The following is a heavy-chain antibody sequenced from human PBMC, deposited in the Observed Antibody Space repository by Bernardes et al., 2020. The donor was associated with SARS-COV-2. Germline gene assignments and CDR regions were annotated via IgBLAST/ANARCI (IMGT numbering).Heavy chain of an antibody. D-gene: IGHD1-26*01. V-gene: IGHV3-7*01. Sequence: GGSLRLSCAASGFYYRGYWMVWVRQAPGKGLEWVATINPDGNDKYHLDSVRGRFTISRDNSKNSLYLQIDSLRAEDTAVYYCVSGRGSNLWGQGTLVTVSS. J-gene: IGHJ4*02. CDR1: GFYYRGYW. CDR2: INPDGNDK. CDR3: VSGRGSNL.